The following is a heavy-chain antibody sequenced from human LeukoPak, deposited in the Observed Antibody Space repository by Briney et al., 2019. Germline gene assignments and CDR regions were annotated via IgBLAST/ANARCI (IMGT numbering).Heavy chain of an antibody. V-gene: IGHV4-34*01. CDR2: INHSGST. J-gene: IGHJ3*02. Sequence: SETLSLTCAVYGGSFGGYYWSWIRQPPGKGLEWIGEINHSGSTNYNPSLKSRVTISVDTSKNQFSLKLSSVTAADTAVYYCARGAPGAFDIWGQGTMVTVSS. D-gene: IGHD3-10*01. CDR3: ARGAPGAFDI. CDR1: GGSFGGYY.